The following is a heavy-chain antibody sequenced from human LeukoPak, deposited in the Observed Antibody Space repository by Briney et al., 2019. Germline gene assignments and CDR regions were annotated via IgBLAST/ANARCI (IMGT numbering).Heavy chain of an antibody. J-gene: IGHJ6*02. D-gene: IGHD3-9*01. V-gene: IGHV1-24*01. CDR3: ATGANYDILRTYYYYGMDV. Sequence: GASVKVSCKVSGYTLTELSMHCVRQAPGKGLEWMGGFDPEDGETIYAQKFQGRVTMTEDTSTDTAYMELSSLRSEDTAVYYCATGANYDILRTYYYYGMDVWGQGTTVTVSS. CDR2: FDPEDGET. CDR1: GYTLTELS.